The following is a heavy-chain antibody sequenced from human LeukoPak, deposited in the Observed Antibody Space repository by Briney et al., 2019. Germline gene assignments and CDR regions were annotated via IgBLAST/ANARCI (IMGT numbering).Heavy chain of an antibody. CDR2: IHSGDST. J-gene: IGHJ4*02. CDR1: GFTFGSYS. D-gene: IGHD3-22*01. Sequence: PGGSLRLSCAASGFTFGSYSMNWVRQAPGKGLEWVSGIHSGDSTYYADSVKGRITISRDNSKNMLYLQMNSLRAEDTAVYHCARASGGYYDSSGSFDYWGQGTLVTVSS. V-gene: IGHV3-53*01. CDR3: ARASGGYYDSSGSFDY.